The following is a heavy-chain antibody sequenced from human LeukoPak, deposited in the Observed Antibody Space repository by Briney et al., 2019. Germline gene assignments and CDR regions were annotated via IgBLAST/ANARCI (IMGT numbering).Heavy chain of an antibody. CDR2: TYYRSKWYN. CDR1: GDTVSSNSAA. J-gene: IGHJ4*02. Sequence: SQTLSLTCASSGDTVSSNSAAWNWIRQSPSRGLEWLGRTYYRSKWYNDYAVSVKSRITINPDTSKNQFSLQLNSVTPEDTAVYYCARDRPGSWGSYPMYYFDYWGQGTLVTVSS. CDR3: ARDRPGSWGSYPMYYFDY. D-gene: IGHD1-26*01. V-gene: IGHV6-1*01.